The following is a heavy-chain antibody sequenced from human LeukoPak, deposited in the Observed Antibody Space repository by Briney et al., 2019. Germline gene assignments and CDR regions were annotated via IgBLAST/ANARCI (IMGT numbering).Heavy chain of an antibody. Sequence: SETLSLTCAVYGGSFSGYYWSWIRQPPGKGLEWIGEINHSGSTNYNPSLKSRVTISVDTSKNQFSLKLSSVTAADTAVYYCASGKQRLMPFDYWGQGTLVTVSS. D-gene: IGHD6-19*01. V-gene: IGHV4-34*01. CDR3: ASGKQRLMPFDY. J-gene: IGHJ4*02. CDR1: GGSFSGYY. CDR2: INHSGST.